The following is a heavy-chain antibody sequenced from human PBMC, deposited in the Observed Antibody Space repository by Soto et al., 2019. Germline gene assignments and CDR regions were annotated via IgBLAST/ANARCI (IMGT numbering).Heavy chain of an antibody. CDR1: GGSISSSNW. CDR3: AVVAAAGRFGLDY. Sequence: SETLSLTGAVSGGSISSSNWWSWVRQPPGKGLEWIGEIYHSVSTNYNPSLKSRVTISVDKSKNQFSLKLSSVTAADTAVYYCAVVAAAGRFGLDYWGQGTLVTVSS. D-gene: IGHD6-13*01. V-gene: IGHV4-4*02. J-gene: IGHJ4*02. CDR2: IYHSVST.